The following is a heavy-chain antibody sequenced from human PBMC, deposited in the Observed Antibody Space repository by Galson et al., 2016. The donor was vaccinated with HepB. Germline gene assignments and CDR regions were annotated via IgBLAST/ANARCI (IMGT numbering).Heavy chain of an antibody. CDR2: IYYNGHT. D-gene: IGHD3-3*01. J-gene: IGHJ4*02. CDR3: ARDPKWPLSGTYNY. V-gene: IGHV4-59*01. Sequence: SETLSLTCAVSGVSISSYYWSWIRQPPGKGLEWIGYIYYNGHTNYNSSLKSRVTISVDTSTNHFSLNLTSVTAADTAVYYCARDPKWPLSGTYNYWGQGTLVTVSS. CDR1: GVSISSYY.